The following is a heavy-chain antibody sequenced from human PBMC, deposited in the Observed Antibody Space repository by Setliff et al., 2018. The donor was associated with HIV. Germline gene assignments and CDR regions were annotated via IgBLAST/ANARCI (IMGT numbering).Heavy chain of an antibody. CDR1: GYAFSDYS. J-gene: IGHJ4*02. CDR3: ARAPPDY. V-gene: IGHV1-2*06. Sequence: VASVKVSCKTSGYAFSDYSIHWVRQAPGQGLEWVGRINPDSRGTNYAQTFQGRVTMTRDTSANTAYMELSRLTSDDTAVYYCARAPPDYWGQGTLVTVSS. CDR2: INPDSRGT.